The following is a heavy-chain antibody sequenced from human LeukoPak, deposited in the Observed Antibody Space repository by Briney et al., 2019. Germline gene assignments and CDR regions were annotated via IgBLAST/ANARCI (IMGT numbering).Heavy chain of an antibody. CDR2: INPNSGGT. CDR1: GYTFTGYY. CDR3: AKDEYGAGSYPDS. J-gene: IGHJ4*02. D-gene: IGHD3-10*01. V-gene: IGHV1-2*02. Sequence: ASVKVSCKASGYTFTGYYMHWVRQAPGQGLEWMGWINPNSGGTNYAQKFQGRVTMTRDTSISTVYMELSSLRSDDTAVYYCAKDEYGAGSYPDSWGQGTLITVSS.